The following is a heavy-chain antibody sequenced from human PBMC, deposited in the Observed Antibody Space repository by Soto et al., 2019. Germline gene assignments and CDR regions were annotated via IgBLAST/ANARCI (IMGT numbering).Heavy chain of an antibody. D-gene: IGHD3-10*01. CDR2: ISYDGSNK. CDR1: GFTFSSYA. Sequence: PGGSLRLSCAASGFTFSSYAMHWVRQAPGKGLEWVAVISYDGSNKYYADSVKGRFTISRDNSKNTLYLQMNSLRAEDTAVYYFARLRVVTMVRGAPRFMDVWGQGTTVTVSS. J-gene: IGHJ6*02. V-gene: IGHV3-30*14. CDR3: ARLRVVTMVRGAPRFMDV.